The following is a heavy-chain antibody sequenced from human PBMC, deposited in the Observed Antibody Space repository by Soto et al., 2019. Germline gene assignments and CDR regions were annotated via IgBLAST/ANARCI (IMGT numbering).Heavy chain of an antibody. V-gene: IGHV3-21*01. CDR1: GFTFSSYS. CDR3: ASPSNSGAVATINFDY. D-gene: IGHD5-12*01. Sequence: GGSLRLSCAASGFTFSSYSMNWVRQAPGKGLEWVSSISSSSSYIYYADSVKGRFTISRDNAKNSLYLQMNSLRAEDTAVYYCASPSNSGAVATINFDYWGQGTLVTVSS. CDR2: ISSSSSYI. J-gene: IGHJ4*02.